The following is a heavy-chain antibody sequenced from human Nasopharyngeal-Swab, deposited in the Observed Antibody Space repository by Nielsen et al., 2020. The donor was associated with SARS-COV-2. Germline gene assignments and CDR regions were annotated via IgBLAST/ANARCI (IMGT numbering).Heavy chain of an antibody. J-gene: IGHJ4*02. Sequence: GGSLRLSCAASGFTFSSYAMHWVRQAPGKGLEWVAVISYYGSNKYYADSVKGRFTISRDNSKNTLYLQMNSLRAEDTAVYYCARDSVVIAVAASFDYWGQGTLVTVSS. CDR2: ISYYGSNK. CDR3: ARDSVVIAVAASFDY. D-gene: IGHD6-19*01. CDR1: GFTFSSYA. V-gene: IGHV3-30-3*01.